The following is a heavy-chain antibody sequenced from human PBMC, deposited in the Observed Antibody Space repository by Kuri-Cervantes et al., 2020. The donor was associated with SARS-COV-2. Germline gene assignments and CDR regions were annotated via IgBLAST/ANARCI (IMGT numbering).Heavy chain of an antibody. J-gene: IGHJ3*02. D-gene: IGHD3-3*01. V-gene: IGHV4-59*12. Sequence: SETLSLTCTVSGGSISSYYWSWIRQPPGKGLEWIGYIYYSGSTNYNPSLKSRFTITVDTSTDQFSLKLSSVTAADAAVYYCARGHWSGYSNAAEMGAFEIWGQGTMVTVSS. CDR1: GGSISSYY. CDR2: IYYSGST. CDR3: ARGHWSGYSNAAEMGAFEI.